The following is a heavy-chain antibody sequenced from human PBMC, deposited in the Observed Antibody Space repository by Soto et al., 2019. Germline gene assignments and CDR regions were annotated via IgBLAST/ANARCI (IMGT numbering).Heavy chain of an antibody. J-gene: IGHJ5*02. CDR1: GYTFTDYW. CDR3: ASQKTVIRGPLSSNWFDP. CDR2: IYPGDSDT. D-gene: IGHD1-1*01. V-gene: IGHV5-51*01. Sequence: GESLKISCKGYGYTFTDYWIGWVRQMPGKGLELIGLIYPGDSDTRYSPSFQGRVTISADKSISTAFLQWSSLRASDTAMYYCASQKTVIRGPLSSNWFDPWGQGTLVTVSS.